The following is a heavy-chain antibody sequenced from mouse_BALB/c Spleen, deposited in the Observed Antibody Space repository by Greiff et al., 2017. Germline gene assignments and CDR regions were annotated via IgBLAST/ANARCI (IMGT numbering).Heavy chain of an antibody. D-gene: IGHD1-1*01. CDR3: ARFSSYWYFDV. J-gene: IGHJ1*01. V-gene: IGHV1-69*02. CDR1: GYTFTSYW. CDR2: IDPSDSYT. Sequence: VKLQQPGAELVKPGASVKLSCKASGYTFTSYWMHWVKQRPGQGLEWIGEIDPSDSYTNYNQKFKGKATLTVDKSSSTAYMQLSSLTSEDSAVYYCARFSSYWYFDVWGAGTTVTVSS.